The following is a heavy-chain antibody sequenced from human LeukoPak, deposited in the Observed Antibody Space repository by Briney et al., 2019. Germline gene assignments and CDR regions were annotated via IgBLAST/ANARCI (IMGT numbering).Heavy chain of an antibody. J-gene: IGHJ2*01. D-gene: IGHD3-10*01. CDR2: IIEKGNA. CDR3: ARGYYPPRWYFDL. V-gene: IGHV4-34*01. CDR1: GGSFSSYS. Sequence: KPSETLTLTCALYGGSFSSYSWSWTWIRQAPEKGLESIGEIIEKGNANYNPSLKSRVTIDLDTSKNQFSLKLTSMTAADTAMYYCARGYYPPRWYFDLWGRGTLVTVSS.